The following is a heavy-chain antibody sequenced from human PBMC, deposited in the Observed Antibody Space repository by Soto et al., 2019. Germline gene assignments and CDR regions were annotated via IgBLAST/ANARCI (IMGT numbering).Heavy chain of an antibody. J-gene: IGHJ6*03. CDR2: INAGNGNT. CDR1: GYTFTSYS. CDR3: ARDGWGYYYMDV. V-gene: IGHV1-3*01. D-gene: IGHD3-10*01. Sequence: GVSVKVSCKASGYTFTSYSMYWVRQAPGQRLEWMGWINAGNGNTTYSQKFQGRVTITKDTSASTAYMELSSLRSEDSAVYYCARDGWGYYYMDVWGKGTTVTVSS.